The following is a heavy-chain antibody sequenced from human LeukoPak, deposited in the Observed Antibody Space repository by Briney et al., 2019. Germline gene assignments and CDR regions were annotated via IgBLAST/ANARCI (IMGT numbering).Heavy chain of an antibody. V-gene: IGHV3-23*01. D-gene: IGHD2-2*01. J-gene: IGHJ4*02. CDR1: GFTFSSYA. Sequence: GGSLRLSCAASGFTFSSYAMSWVRQAPGKGLEWVSAISVSVGNTYYADSVKGRFTISRDNSKSTLYLQMNSLRAEDTAAYYCAKFSRSYCSSTSCSKYFDYWGQGTLVTVSS. CDR2: ISVSVGNT. CDR3: AKFSRSYCSSTSCSKYFDY.